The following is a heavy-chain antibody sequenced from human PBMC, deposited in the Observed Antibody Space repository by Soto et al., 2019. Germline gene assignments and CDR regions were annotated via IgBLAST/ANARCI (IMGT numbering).Heavy chain of an antibody. D-gene: IGHD2-8*02. V-gene: IGHV4-39*01. CDR3: ARRRTGSSNFDN. CDR1: GGSISSSNYR. CDR2: VYSSGTT. J-gene: IGHJ4*02. Sequence: PSETLSLTCTVPGGSISSSNYRWVWIRQAPGRGLEWIGNVYSSGTTYYTPSLKSRVTISLDTSKNQFSLNLRSLTAADTAVYYCARRRTGSSNFDNWGQGALVTVSS.